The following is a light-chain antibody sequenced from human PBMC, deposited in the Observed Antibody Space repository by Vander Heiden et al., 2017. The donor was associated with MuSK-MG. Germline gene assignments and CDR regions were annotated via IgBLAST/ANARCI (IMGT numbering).Light chain of an antibody. CDR3: QAWDSSTVV. CDR1: KLGDKY. J-gene: IGLJ2*01. V-gene: IGLV3-1*01. CDR2: QDS. Sequence: SYELTQPPSVSVSPGQTASLTCSGDKLGDKYACWYQQKPGQSPVLVIYQDSKRPAGIPERFSGSNSGNTATLTISGTQAMDEDDYYCQAWDSSTVVFGGGTKLTVL.